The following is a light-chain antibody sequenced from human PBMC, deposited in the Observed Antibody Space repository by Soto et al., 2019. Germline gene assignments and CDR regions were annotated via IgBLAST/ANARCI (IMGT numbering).Light chain of an antibody. V-gene: IGKV3-15*01. CDR3: QSYNDWPFA. CDR2: GAS. Sequence: EIVLTQSPCTLSVSPGERVTLSCRASESLSTFLAWYQQKPGQAPRLLIYGASTKATGIPARFSGSGSATDFTLTISSLQSEDSAVYYCQSYNDWPFAFGQGTKLDI. CDR1: ESLSTF. J-gene: IGKJ2*01.